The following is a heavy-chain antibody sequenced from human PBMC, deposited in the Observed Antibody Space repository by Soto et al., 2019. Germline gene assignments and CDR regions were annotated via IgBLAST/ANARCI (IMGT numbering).Heavy chain of an antibody. Sequence: QVQLVQSGAEVKKPGSSVKVSCKASGGTFSSYAISWVRQAPGQGLEWMGGIIPIFGTANYAQKFQGRVTXNAXEXKSTAYMELSSLRSEDTAVYYCASDVAPLDTVGLDYWGQGTLVTVSS. V-gene: IGHV1-69*12. CDR3: ASDVAPLDTVGLDY. CDR1: GGTFSSYA. J-gene: IGHJ4*02. D-gene: IGHD4-17*01. CDR2: IIPIFGTA.